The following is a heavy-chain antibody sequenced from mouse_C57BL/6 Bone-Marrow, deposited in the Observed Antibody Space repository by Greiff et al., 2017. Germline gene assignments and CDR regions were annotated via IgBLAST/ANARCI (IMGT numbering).Heavy chain of an antibody. V-gene: IGHV1-19*01. CDR2: INPYNGGT. CDR1: GYTFTDYY. J-gene: IGHJ3*01. Sequence: VQLQQSGPVLVKPGASVKMSCKASGYTFTDYYMNWVKQSHGKSLEWIGVINPYNGGTSYNQKFKGKATLTVDKSSSTAYMELNSLTSEDSAVYYCARGGPWFAYWGQGTLVTVSA. CDR3: ARGGPWFAY.